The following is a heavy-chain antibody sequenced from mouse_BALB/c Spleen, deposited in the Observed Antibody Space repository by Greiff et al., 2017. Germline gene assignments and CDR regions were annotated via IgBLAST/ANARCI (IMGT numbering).Heavy chain of an antibody. Sequence: EVKVVESGGGLVQPGGSRKLSCAASGFTFSSFGMHWVRQAPEKGLEWVAYISSGSSTIYYADTVKGRFTISRDNPKNTLFLQMTSLRSEDTAMYYCARGSYYGNYGDYYAMDYWGQGTSVTVSS. V-gene: IGHV5-17*02. J-gene: IGHJ4*01. CDR2: ISSGSSTI. CDR1: GFTFSSFG. CDR3: ARGSYYGNYGDYYAMDY. D-gene: IGHD2-1*01.